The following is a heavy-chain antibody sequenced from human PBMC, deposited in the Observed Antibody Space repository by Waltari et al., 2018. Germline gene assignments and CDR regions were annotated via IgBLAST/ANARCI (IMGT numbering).Heavy chain of an antibody. CDR2: INNRSSSI. V-gene: IGHV3-48*04. CDR1: GFTFSSYS. D-gene: IGHD3-16*02. J-gene: IGHJ1*01. CDR3: AGSLGY. Sequence: EVQMVESGGGLVQPGGSLRLSCAASGFTFSSYSMNWVRQAPGKGLEWVSYINNRSSSIYYADSVKGRFTISRDNAKNSVYLQMNSLRAEDTAVYYCAGSLGYWGQGTLVTVSS.